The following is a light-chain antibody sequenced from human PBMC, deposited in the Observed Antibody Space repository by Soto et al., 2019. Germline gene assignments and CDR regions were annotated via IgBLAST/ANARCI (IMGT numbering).Light chain of an antibody. J-gene: IGKJ1*01. Sequence: EIVMTQSPATLSVSPGERATLSCRASQSVSSNLAWYQQKPGQAPRLLIYGASTRATGIPARFSGSGSGTEFTLIISSLQSEDFAAYYCQQYNNWPPWTFGQGTKVEIK. V-gene: IGKV3-15*01. CDR3: QQYNNWPPWT. CDR1: QSVSSN. CDR2: GAS.